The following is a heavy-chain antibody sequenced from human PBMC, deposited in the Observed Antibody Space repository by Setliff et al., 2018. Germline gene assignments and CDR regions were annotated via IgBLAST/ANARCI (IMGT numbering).Heavy chain of an antibody. D-gene: IGHD1-26*01. CDR1: GFSFSDHY. CDR2: SKGQSDDGAT. J-gene: IGHJ3*01. V-gene: IGHV3-15*01. CDR3: TYASKEHAFDF. Sequence: LSCAASGFSFSDHYMSWVRQAPGKGLEWVGRSKGQSDDGATDYSAPVEGRFTLSRDDSKSTFFLQMSTLKTEDTAIYYCTYASKEHAFDFWGQGTMVTVSS.